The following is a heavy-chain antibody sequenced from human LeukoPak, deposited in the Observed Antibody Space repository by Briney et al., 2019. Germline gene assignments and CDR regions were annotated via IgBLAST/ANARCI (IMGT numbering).Heavy chain of an antibody. V-gene: IGHV4-38-2*02. D-gene: IGHD3-22*01. CDR1: GYSISSGYY. Sequence: KPSETLSLTCTVSGYSISSGYYWGWIRQPPGQGLEWIGSIYHSGSTYYNPSLKSRVTISVDTSKNQFSLKLSSVTAADTAVYYCARGDSSMPGIFDYWGQGTLVTVSS. CDR3: ARGDSSMPGIFDY. J-gene: IGHJ4*02. CDR2: IYHSGST.